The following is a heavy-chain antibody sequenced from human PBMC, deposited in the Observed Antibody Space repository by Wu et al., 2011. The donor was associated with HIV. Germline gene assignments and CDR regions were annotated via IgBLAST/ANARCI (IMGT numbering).Heavy chain of an antibody. D-gene: IGHD2-2*01. CDR3: ARDGGFXGSASCAKFYYYGLDV. J-gene: IGHJ6*02. Sequence: QVQLVQSGAGVKKPGASVKVSCQASGYTFTDNSVHWVRQAPGQGLEWMGWINPKSDDTNYAQRFQGRVTMSRDTSISTAYMELSGLRSDDTAVYFXARDGGFXGSASCAKFYYYGLDVWGQGTAVTVSS. CDR1: GYTFTDNS. CDR2: INPKSDDT. V-gene: IGHV1-2*02.